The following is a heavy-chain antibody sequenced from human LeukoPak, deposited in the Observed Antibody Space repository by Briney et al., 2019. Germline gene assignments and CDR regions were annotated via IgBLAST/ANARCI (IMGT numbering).Heavy chain of an antibody. V-gene: IGHV4-34*01. CDR2: TKHSGST. D-gene: IGHD2-2*01. CDR3: ASSPRGCSSTSCSDY. Sequence: SETLSLTSAVHVGSSIGYNRSGIRHPPGKGRDGMGETKHSGSTNHNPPTTSRVTISVDTSKNQFSLKLSSVTAADTAVYYCASSPRGCSSTSCSDYWGQGTLVTVSS. CDR1: VGSSIGYN. J-gene: IGHJ4*02.